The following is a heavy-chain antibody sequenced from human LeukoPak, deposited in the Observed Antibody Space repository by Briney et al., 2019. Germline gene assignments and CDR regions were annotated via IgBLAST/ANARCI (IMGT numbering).Heavy chain of an antibody. CDR1: GGSISSGGYY. D-gene: IGHD4-11*01. CDR3: ARGDYSNYMFDP. CDR2: IYHTGTT. J-gene: IGHJ5*02. Sequence: SRTPSLTCTVSGGSISSGGYYWTWIRQHPGKGLEWIGFIYHTGTTHYNPSLKSRITISVDTSDNQFSLRLSSVTAADTAVYYCARGDYSNYMFDPWGQGTLVTVSS. V-gene: IGHV4-31*03.